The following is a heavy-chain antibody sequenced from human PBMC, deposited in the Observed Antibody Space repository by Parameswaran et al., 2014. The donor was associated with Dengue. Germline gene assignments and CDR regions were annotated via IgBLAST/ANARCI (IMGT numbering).Heavy chain of an antibody. Sequence: SWVRQAPGQGLEWMGWISTYNYNTNYAQNLQGRVTMTTDTSTSTAYMELRSLRSDDTAVYYCASWKAYCGGDCSVFYFDYWGQGTLVTVSS. D-gene: IGHD2-21*02. CDR2: ISTYNYNT. V-gene: IGHV1-18*01. CDR3: ASWKAYCGGDCSVFYFDY. J-gene: IGHJ4*02.